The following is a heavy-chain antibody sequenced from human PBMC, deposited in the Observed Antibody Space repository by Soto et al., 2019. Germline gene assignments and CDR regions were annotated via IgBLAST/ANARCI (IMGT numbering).Heavy chain of an antibody. D-gene: IGHD3-22*01. Sequence: PSETLSLTCTVSGGSISSGGYYWSWIRQHPGKGLEWIGYIYYSGSTYYNPSLKGRVTISVDTSKNQFSLKLSSVTAADTAVYYCARDRGTYYYDSSGYYGSSNWFDPWGQGTLVTVSS. J-gene: IGHJ5*02. CDR1: GGSISSGGYY. CDR2: IYYSGST. V-gene: IGHV4-31*03. CDR3: ARDRGTYYYDSSGYYGSSNWFDP.